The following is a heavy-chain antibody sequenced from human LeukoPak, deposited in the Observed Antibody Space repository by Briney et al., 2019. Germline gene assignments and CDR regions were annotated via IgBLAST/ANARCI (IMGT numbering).Heavy chain of an antibody. CDR2: IYHSGST. D-gene: IGHD3-10*01. J-gene: IGHJ4*02. CDR3: ARRRGGSGYVDY. V-gene: IGHV4-38-2*01. CDR1: GHSNNSGYD. Sequence: PSETLSLTCAVSGHSNNSGYDWDWIGQSPGKGLEWIGGIYHSGSTYHNPSLKSRVIILVDTSKNQLSLNLSYVTAADTAVYYCARRRGGSGYVDYWGQGTLVTVSS.